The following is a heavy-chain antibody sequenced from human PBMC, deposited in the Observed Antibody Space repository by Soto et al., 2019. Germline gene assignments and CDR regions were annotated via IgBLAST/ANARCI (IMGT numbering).Heavy chain of an antibody. Sequence: SETLSLTCAVYAGSFSHYYWNWIRQSPGKGLEWIGKIKHSGSSNYNPSLRSRVSISVDMSKNQFSLRLTSVTAADTAVYYCARGGTSDGQVVLDIGGHGTLVTVSS. V-gene: IGHV4-34*01. CDR3: ARGGTSDGQVVLDI. CDR2: IKHSGSS. D-gene: IGHD2-2*01. J-gene: IGHJ3*02. CDR1: AGSFSHYY.